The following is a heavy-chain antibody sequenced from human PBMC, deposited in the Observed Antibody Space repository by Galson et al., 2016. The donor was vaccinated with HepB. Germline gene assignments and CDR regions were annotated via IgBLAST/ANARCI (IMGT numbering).Heavy chain of an antibody. Sequence: SETLSLTCSVSGGSISGLYWSWIRQPPGKGLEWIGFASDTGNTNYNPSLSSRITILVDTSKNHFSLQLNSVTAADTAVYYCARHEPLERQFFGEPFDIWGQGTMVTVSS. J-gene: IGHJ3*02. D-gene: IGHD1-1*01. CDR3: ARHEPLERQFFGEPFDI. CDR1: GGSISGLY. CDR2: ASDTGNT. V-gene: IGHV4-59*08.